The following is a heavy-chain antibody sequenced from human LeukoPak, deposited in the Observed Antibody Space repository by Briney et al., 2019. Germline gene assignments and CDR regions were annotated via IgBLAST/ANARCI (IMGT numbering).Heavy chain of an antibody. Sequence: SETLSLTCAVYGGSFSGYYWSWIRQPPGKGLEWIGEINHSGSTNYNPSLKSRVTISVDTSKNQFSLKLSSVTAADTAVYYCARSVWGVGTFDYWGQGTLVTVSS. J-gene: IGHJ4*02. CDR1: GGSFSGYY. V-gene: IGHV4-34*01. D-gene: IGHD3-16*01. CDR2: INHSGST. CDR3: ARSVWGVGTFDY.